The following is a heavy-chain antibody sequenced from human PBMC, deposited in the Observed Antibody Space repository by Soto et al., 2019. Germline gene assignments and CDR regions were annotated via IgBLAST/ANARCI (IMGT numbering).Heavy chain of an antibody. Sequence: GGSLRLSCAASGFTFSSYAMSWVRQAPGKGLEWVSSISGSGGSTYYADSVKGRFTISRDNSKNTLYLQMNSLRAEDTAVYYCAKRTFGFCSSTSCFIDYWGQGILVTVSS. CDR2: ISGSGGST. J-gene: IGHJ4*02. CDR3: AKRTFGFCSSTSCFIDY. V-gene: IGHV3-23*01. D-gene: IGHD2-2*01. CDR1: GFTFSSYA.